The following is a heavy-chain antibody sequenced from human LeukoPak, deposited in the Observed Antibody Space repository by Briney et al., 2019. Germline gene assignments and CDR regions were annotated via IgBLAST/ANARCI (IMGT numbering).Heavy chain of an antibody. V-gene: IGHV1-2*06. Sequence: ASVKVSCKASGYTFIDYFIHWVRQAPGQGLEWMGRINPNSGGTDYAQNFQGRVTMTRDTSISTAYMELRSLRSDDTAVYYCARMGYSYGVDYWGQGTLVTVSS. CDR1: GYTFIDYF. J-gene: IGHJ4*02. D-gene: IGHD5-18*01. CDR2: INPNSGGT. CDR3: ARMGYSYGVDY.